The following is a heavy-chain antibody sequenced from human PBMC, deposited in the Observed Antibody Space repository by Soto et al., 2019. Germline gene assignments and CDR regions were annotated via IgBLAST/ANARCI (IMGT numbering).Heavy chain of an antibody. CDR1: GFTFSNAW. Sequence: ESGGGLVKPGGSLRLSCAASGFTFSNAWMSWVRQAPGKGLEWVGRIKSKTDGGTTDYAAPVKGRFTISRDDSKNTLYLQMNSLKTEDTAVYYCTTDSFAEYSSSYFDYWGQGTLVTVSS. CDR3: TTDSFAEYSSSYFDY. V-gene: IGHV3-15*01. D-gene: IGHD6-6*01. CDR2: IKSKTDGGTT. J-gene: IGHJ4*02.